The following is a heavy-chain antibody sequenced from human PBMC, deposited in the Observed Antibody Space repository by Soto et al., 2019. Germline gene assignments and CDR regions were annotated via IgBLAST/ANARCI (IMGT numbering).Heavy chain of an antibody. CDR2: IIPIFGTA. D-gene: IGHD6-13*01. CDR3: ARDRSSRSWYDVGALQH. CDR1: GGTFSSYA. J-gene: IGHJ1*01. Sequence: QVQLVQSGAEVKKPGSSVKVSCKASGGTFSSYAISWVRQAPGQGLEWMGGIIPIFGTANYAQKFQGRVTITADESTSTAYMELSSLRSEDTAVYYCARDRSSRSWYDVGALQHWGQGTLVTVSS. V-gene: IGHV1-69*12.